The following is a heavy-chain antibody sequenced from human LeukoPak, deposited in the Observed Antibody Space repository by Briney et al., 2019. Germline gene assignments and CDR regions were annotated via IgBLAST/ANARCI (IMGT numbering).Heavy chain of an antibody. CDR1: GGSLSSYY. V-gene: IGHV4-59*08. CDR2: IYSSGSI. J-gene: IGHJ4*02. CDR3: ARQFEF. Sequence: SVTLSLSCTVFGGSLSSYYWVWVRQPPGKGLEWIGLIYSSGSIKYNPSLKSRLTISLDTSNNQISLKLTSVTAADTAIYYCARQFEFWGQGTLVTVSS.